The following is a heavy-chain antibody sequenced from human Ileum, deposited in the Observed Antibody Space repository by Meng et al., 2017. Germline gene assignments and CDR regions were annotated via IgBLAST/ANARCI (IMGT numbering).Heavy chain of an antibody. CDR3: ARDHMVSVDY. Sequence: QVQMQGAGLELVRTAATLAFTDTGSRGSGSRAGYQWGWIRRPPGKGVDRNGDASIHCRLSLNGQVSISSDKIKNQWFLSLGSATAACTAVYYCARDHMVSVDYWGQGTLVTVSS. CDR2: ASI. D-gene: IGHD1-14*01. V-gene: IGHV4-61*08. CDR1: RGSGSRAGYQ. J-gene: IGHJ4*02.